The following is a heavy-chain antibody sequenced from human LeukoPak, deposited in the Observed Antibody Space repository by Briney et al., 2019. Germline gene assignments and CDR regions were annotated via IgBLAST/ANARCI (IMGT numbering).Heavy chain of an antibody. CDR2: ISGSGGST. V-gene: IGHV3-23*01. D-gene: IGHD6-13*01. CDR1: GFTFSSYA. Sequence: GESLKISCAASGFTFSSYAMSWVRQAPGKGLEWVSAISGSGGSTYYADSVKGRFTISRDNSKNTLYLQMNSLRAEDTAVYYCAKAGSSWYPPFDYWGQGTLVTVSS. J-gene: IGHJ4*02. CDR3: AKAGSSWYPPFDY.